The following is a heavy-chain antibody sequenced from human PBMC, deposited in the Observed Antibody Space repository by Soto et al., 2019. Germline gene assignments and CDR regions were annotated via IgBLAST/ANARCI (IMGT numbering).Heavy chain of an antibody. Sequence: GGSLRLSCAASGFSFSSYWMHWLRQVPGKGLVWVSRINGDGDYTNYADSVKGRFTISRDNAKNTLYLQMNSLRAEDTAVYYCARERGGYSSDFWGQGTQVTVSS. CDR1: GFSFSSYW. V-gene: IGHV3-74*01. CDR2: INGDGDYT. J-gene: IGHJ4*02. CDR3: ARERGGYSSDF. D-gene: IGHD2-15*01.